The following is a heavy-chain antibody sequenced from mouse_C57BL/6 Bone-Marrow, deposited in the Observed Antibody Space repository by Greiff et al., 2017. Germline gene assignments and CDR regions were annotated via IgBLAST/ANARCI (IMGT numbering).Heavy chain of an antibody. V-gene: IGHV1-63*01. CDR2: IYPGGGYT. CDR1: GYTFTNYW. D-gene: IGHD2-12*01. J-gene: IGHJ4*01. Sequence: VQGVESGAELVRPGTSVKMSCKASGYTFTNYWIGWAKQRPGHGLEWIGDIYPGGGYTNYNEKFKGKATLTADKSSSTAYMQVSSLTSEDSAIYYCARLRRRYYYAMDYWGQGTSVTVSS. CDR3: ARLRRRYYYAMDY.